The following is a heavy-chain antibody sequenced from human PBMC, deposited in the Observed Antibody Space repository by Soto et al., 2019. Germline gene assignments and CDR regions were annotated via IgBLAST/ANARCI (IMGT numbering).Heavy chain of an antibody. CDR1: GYTLTELS. D-gene: IGHD1-7*01. Sequence: GASVKVSCKVSGYTLTELSMHWVRQAPGKGLEWMGGFDPEDGETIYAQKFQGRVTMTEDTSTDTAYMELSSLRSEDTAVYYCASSGSKGLITGTRFDYWGQGTLVTVSS. CDR2: FDPEDGET. CDR3: ASSGSKGLITGTRFDY. V-gene: IGHV1-24*01. J-gene: IGHJ4*02.